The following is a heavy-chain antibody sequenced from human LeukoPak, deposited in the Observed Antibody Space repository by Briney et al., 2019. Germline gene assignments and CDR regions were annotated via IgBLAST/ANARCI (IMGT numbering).Heavy chain of an antibody. J-gene: IGHJ4*02. V-gene: IGHV4-39*07. CDR2: IYYSGST. CDR3: TYSGSNYPDY. D-gene: IGHD1-26*01. Sequence: PSETLSLTCTVSGGSISSSSYYWGWIRQPPGKGLEWIGSIYYSGSTYYNPSLKSRVTISVDTSKNQFSLKLGSVTAADTAVYYCTYSGSNYPDYWGQGTLVTVSS. CDR1: GGSISSSSYY.